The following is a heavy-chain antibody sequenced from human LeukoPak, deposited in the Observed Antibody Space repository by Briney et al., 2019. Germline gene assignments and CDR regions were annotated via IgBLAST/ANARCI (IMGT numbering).Heavy chain of an antibody. CDR2: ISGGGGST. CDR3: ARDVGFIVGATPGAFDI. Sequence: GGSLRLSCAVSGFTFSSYAMSWVRQPPGKGLEWVSVISGGGGSTYYADSVKGRFTISRDNTKNTLYLQMNSLRADDTAVYYCARDVGFIVGATPGAFDIWGQGTMVTVSS. CDR1: GFTFSSYA. V-gene: IGHV3-23*01. J-gene: IGHJ3*02. D-gene: IGHD1-26*01.